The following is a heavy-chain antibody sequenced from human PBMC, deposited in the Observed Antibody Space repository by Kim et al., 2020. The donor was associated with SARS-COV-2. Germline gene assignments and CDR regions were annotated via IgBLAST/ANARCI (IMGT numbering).Heavy chain of an antibody. CDR2: ISSSSSYT. CDR3: ARGREDTAMPHFDY. CDR1: GFTFSDYY. J-gene: IGHJ4*02. D-gene: IGHD5-18*01. Sequence: GGSLRLSCAASGFTFSDYYMSWIRQAPGKGLEWVSYISSSSSYTNYADSVKGRFTISRDNAKNSLYLQMNSLRAEDTAVYYCARGREDTAMPHFDYWGQGTLVTVSS. V-gene: IGHV3-11*06.